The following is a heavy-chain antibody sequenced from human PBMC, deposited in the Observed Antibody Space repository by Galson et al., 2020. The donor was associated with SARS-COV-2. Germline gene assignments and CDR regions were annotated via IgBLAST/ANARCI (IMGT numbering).Heavy chain of an antibody. V-gene: IGHV3-30*18. Sequence: TGGSLRLSCAASGFTFSSYGMHWVRQAPGKGLEWVAVISYDGSNKYYADSVKGRFTISRDNSKNTLYLQMNSLRAEDTAVYYCAKEGATEAFDIWGQGTMVTVSS. J-gene: IGHJ3*02. CDR3: AKEGATEAFDI. D-gene: IGHD1-26*01. CDR1: GFTFSSYG. CDR2: ISYDGSNK.